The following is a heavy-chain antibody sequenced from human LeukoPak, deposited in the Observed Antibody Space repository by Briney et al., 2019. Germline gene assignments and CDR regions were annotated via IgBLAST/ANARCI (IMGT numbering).Heavy chain of an antibody. V-gene: IGHV3-23*01. J-gene: IGHJ4*02. CDR3: AKSQYYDFWSGYPT. Sequence: PGGSLRLSCAASGFTFSSYAMSWVRQAPGKGLEWVSAISGSGGSTYYADSVKGRFTISRDNSKNTLYLQMNSLRAQDTAVYYCAKSQYYDFWSGYPTWGQGTLVTVSS. CDR2: ISGSGGST. D-gene: IGHD3-3*01. CDR1: GFTFSSYA.